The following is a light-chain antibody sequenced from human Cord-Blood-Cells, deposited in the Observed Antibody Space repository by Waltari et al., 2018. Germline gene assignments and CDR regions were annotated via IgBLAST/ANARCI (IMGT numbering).Light chain of an antibody. CDR1: QDIRND. CDR2: DAS. CDR3: LQDYNYPCT. V-gene: IGKV1-6*01. Sequence: IQMTQSPSSLSASVGDKVAITCRASQDIRNDLCWYQQKPGKAPKLLIYDASNLQNGVPSRFSGSGSGTDFTLTISSLQPEDFATYYCLQDYNYPCTFGQGTKLEIK. J-gene: IGKJ2*02.